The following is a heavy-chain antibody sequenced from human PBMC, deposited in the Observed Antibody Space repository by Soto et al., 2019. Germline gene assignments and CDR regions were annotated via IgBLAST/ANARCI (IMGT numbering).Heavy chain of an antibody. D-gene: IGHD2-15*01. Sequence: PGGSLRLSCAASGFTFSRFWMSWVRQAPGKGLEWVANIKEDGSEKYYVDSVKGRFTISRDNAKNSLFLQMNSLRAEDTAVYFCARAAYESEYCSGGSCYLDAFDIWGQGTMVTVSS. CDR2: IKEDGSEK. V-gene: IGHV3-7*03. CDR1: GFTFSRFW. J-gene: IGHJ3*02. CDR3: ARAAYESEYCSGGSCYLDAFDI.